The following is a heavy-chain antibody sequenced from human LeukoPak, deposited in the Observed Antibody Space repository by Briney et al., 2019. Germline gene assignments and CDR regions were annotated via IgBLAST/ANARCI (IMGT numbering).Heavy chain of an antibody. D-gene: IGHD1-26*01. J-gene: IGHJ3*02. CDR1: GGTFSSYA. CDR2: IIPILGIA. Sequence: SVKVSCKASGGTFSSYAISWVRQAPGQGLEWMGRIIPILGIANYAQKFQGRVTITADKSTSTAYMELSSPRSEDTAVYYCARDRDSGSPPAAFDIWGQGTMVTVSS. CDR3: ARDRDSGSPPAAFDI. V-gene: IGHV1-69*04.